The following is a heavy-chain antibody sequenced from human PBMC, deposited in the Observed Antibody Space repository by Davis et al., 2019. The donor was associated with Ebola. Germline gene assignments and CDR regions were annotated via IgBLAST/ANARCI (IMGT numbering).Heavy chain of an antibody. J-gene: IGHJ6*02. V-gene: IGHV4-4*07. D-gene: IGHD4-23*01. CDR3: AREGTNSQGRGLDV. CDR1: GDPMSNYF. Sequence: ESLKISCTVSGDPMSNYFWTWIRQPAGKGLEWIGRIYTTGTINSNPSLKSRVTMSIDTSKNQFSLTLTSVTAADTAMYYCAREGTNSQGRGLDVWGQGTTVTVSS. CDR2: IYTTGTI.